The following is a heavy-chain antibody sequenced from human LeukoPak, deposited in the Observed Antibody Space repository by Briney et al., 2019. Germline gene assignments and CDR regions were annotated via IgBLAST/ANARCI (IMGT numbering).Heavy chain of an antibody. CDR1: GFTFSNYA. D-gene: IGHD6-6*01. CDR2: ISGSGGST. CDR3: AKDLREYSSSPRNAFDI. V-gene: IGHV3-23*01. Sequence: GGSLRLSCAASGFTFSNYAMSWVRQAPGKGLEWVSTISGSGGSTYSADSVKGRFTISRDNSKNTLYLQMNSLRAEDTAVYYCAKDLREYSSSPRNAFDIWGQGTMVTVSS. J-gene: IGHJ3*02.